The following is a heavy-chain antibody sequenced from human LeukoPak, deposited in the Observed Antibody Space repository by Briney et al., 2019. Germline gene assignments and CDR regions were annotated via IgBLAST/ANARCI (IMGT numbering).Heavy chain of an antibody. CDR2: INPNSGVT. D-gene: IGHD3-10*01. V-gene: IGHV1-2*02. J-gene: IGHJ4*02. Sequence: ASVKVSCKASRYTFTGYYMHWVRQAPGQGLEWMGWINPNSGVTDYAQNFQGRVTMTRDTSISTAYMELRSLRSDDTAVYYCGRALLGGSDIYTPFSYWGQGTLVTVSS. CDR3: GRALLGGSDIYTPFSY. CDR1: RYTFTGYY.